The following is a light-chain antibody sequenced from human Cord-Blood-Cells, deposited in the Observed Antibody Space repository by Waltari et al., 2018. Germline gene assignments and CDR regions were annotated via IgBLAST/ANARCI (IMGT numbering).Light chain of an antibody. CDR2: GKN. Sequence: SSELTHDPAASVALGHTVRITCQGVSLRSHSAGWYQQKPGQAPVLVIYGKNDRPSGIPDRFSGSSSGNTASLTITGAQAEDEADYYCNSRDSSGNHYVFGTGTKVTVL. J-gene: IGLJ1*01. V-gene: IGLV3-19*01. CDR3: NSRDSSGNHYV. CDR1: SLRSHS.